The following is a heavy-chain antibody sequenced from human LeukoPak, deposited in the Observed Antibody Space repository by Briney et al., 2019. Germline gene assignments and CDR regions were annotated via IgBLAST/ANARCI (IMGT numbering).Heavy chain of an antibody. J-gene: IGHJ4*02. V-gene: IGHV3-48*02. D-gene: IGHD4-17*01. CDR3: ARGETAVTSSLDF. Sequence: GGSLRLSCAASGFTLSSFSMNWVRQAPGKGLEWISFISGSGSTIYYADSVKGRFTVSRDNAKNSVYLHMNNLREEDTCVYYCARGETAVTSSLDFWGQETLVTVSS. CDR2: ISGSGSTI. CDR1: GFTLSSFS.